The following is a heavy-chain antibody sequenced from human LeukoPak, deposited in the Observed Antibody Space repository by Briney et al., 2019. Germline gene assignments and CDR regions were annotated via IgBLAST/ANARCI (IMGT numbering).Heavy chain of an antibody. J-gene: IGHJ4*02. V-gene: IGHV3-73*01. CDR1: GFTFSGSA. D-gene: IGHD2-15*01. Sequence: GGSLRLSCAASGFTFSGSAMHWVRQASGKGREWVGRIRSKANSYATAYAASVKGRFIISRDDSKNTAYLQMNSLKTEDTAVYYCTRHNGDYRSGGSCYWNGVDYWGQGTLVTVSS. CDR3: TRHNGDYRSGGSCYWNGVDY. CDR2: IRSKANSYAT.